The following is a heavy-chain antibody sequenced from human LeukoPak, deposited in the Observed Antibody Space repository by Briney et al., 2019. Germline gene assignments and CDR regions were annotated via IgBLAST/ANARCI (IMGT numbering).Heavy chain of an antibody. V-gene: IGHV3-30*02. CDR3: ARGLGRYDILTGFDY. D-gene: IGHD3-9*01. Sequence: GGSLRLSCAASGFTFSSYGMHWVRQAPGKGLEWVAFIRYDGSNKYYADSVKGRFTISRDNSKNTLYLQMNSLRAEDTAVYYCARGLGRYDILTGFDYWGQGTLVTVSS. CDR1: GFTFSSYG. J-gene: IGHJ4*02. CDR2: IRYDGSNK.